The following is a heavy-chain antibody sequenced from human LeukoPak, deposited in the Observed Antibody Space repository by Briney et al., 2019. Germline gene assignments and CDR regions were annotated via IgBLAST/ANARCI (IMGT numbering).Heavy chain of an antibody. CDR3: ARDRAAADLDY. J-gene: IGHJ4*02. V-gene: IGHV3-33*01. CDR2: IWYDGSNK. Sequence: GGSLRLSCAASGFTFSSYGMHWVRQAPGKGLEWVAVIWYDGSNKFYADSVEGRFTISRDNPKNTLYLQMNSLRAEDTAVYYCARDRAAADLDYWGQGTLVTVSS. CDR1: GFTFSSYG. D-gene: IGHD6-13*01.